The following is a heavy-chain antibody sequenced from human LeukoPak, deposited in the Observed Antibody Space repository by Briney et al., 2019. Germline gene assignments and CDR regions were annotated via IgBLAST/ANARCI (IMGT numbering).Heavy chain of an antibody. J-gene: IGHJ3*02. CDR1: GFTVGNNH. Sequence: GGSLRLSCLASGFTVGNNHMSWVRQAPGKGLEWVAAIWYDGSNKYYPDSVKGRFSISRDDSKNTLYLQMNSLRAEDTAVYYCARDRTYCSGGRCYDLFDIWGQGTMVTVSS. CDR3: ARDRTYCSGGRCYDLFDI. CDR2: IWYDGSNK. D-gene: IGHD2-15*01. V-gene: IGHV3-33*08.